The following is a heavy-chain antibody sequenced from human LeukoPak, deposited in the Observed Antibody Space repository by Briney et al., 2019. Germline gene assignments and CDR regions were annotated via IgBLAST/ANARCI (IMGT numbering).Heavy chain of an antibody. D-gene: IGHD3-22*01. CDR1: GFTFSSYG. V-gene: IGHV3-30*02. CDR2: IRYDGSNK. J-gene: IGHJ6*03. CDR3: AKDDSSGYYDYYYMEV. Sequence: PGGSLRLSCAASGFTFSSYGMHWVRQAPGKGLEWVAFIRYDGSNKYYADSVKGRFTISRDNSKNTLYLQMNSLRAEDTAVYYCAKDDSSGYYDYYYMEVWGKGTTVTVSS.